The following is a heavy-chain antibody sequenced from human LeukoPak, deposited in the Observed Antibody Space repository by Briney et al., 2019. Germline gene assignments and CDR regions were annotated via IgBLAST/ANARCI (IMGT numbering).Heavy chain of an antibody. V-gene: IGHV1-69*06. CDR3: ARNYAQRGYYFDY. Sequence: SVKASCKASGGTFSSYAISWVRQAPGQGLEWMGGIIPIFGTANYAQKFQGRVTITADKSTSTAYMELSSLRSEDTAVYYCARNYAQRGYYFDYWGQGTLVTVSS. CDR2: IIPIFGTA. CDR1: GGTFSSYA. D-gene: IGHD2-2*01. J-gene: IGHJ4*02.